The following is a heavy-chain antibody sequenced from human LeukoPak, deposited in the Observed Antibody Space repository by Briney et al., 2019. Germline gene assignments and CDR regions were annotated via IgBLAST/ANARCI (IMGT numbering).Heavy chain of an antibody. Sequence: PSETLSLTCTVSGFSISSGYYWAWIRQPPGNGLEWIGSVYHTGGTYYNPSLKSRVTISVDTSRNQFSLRLSSVTAADTAVYYCAREEGATQDANWGQGTLVLASS. CDR3: AREEGATQDAN. CDR2: VYHTGGT. CDR1: GFSISSGYY. J-gene: IGHJ4*02. D-gene: IGHD1-26*01. V-gene: IGHV4-38-2*02.